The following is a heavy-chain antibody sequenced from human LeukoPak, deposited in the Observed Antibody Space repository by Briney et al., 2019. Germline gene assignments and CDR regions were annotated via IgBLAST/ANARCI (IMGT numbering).Heavy chain of an antibody. J-gene: IGHJ4*02. CDR1: GFTFSSNA. CDR2: LSYDGSNK. Sequence: GGSLRLSCAASGFTFSSNAMHWVRQAPGKGLEWVAVLSYDGSNKYYADSVKGRFTISREYSKNTLFLQMNSLRAEDTAVYYCARAPTPYCGGDCYSGGYWGQGTLVTVSS. D-gene: IGHD2-21*02. V-gene: IGHV3-30*04. CDR3: ARAPTPYCGGDCYSGGY.